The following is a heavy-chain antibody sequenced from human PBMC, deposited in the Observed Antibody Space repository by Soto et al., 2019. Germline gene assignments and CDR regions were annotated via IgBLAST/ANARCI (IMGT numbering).Heavy chain of an antibody. CDR3: ARGGARWPGYFDS. CDR2: IYYSGSS. CDR1: GGSISGDYY. Sequence: QVRLHESGPGLVKPSQTLSLTCSVSGGSISGDYYWSWIRQSPEKGLEWIGYIYYSGSSYSNPALQSRLSMSLDTSKNQFSLKLRSVTAADTXXXXXARGGARWPGYFDSWGQGALVAVSS. J-gene: IGHJ4*02. D-gene: IGHD2-15*01. V-gene: IGHV4-30-4*08.